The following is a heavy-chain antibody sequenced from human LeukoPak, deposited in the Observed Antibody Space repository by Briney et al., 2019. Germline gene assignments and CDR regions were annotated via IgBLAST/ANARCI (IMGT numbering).Heavy chain of an antibody. CDR1: GYTFTSYG. CDR2: ISAYNGNT. J-gene: IGHJ5*02. V-gene: IGHV1-18*01. D-gene: IGHD3-10*01. CDR3: ARVELLSGLGYYYGSGSYYNSNWFDP. Sequence: ASVKVSCKASGYTFTSYGISRVRQAPGQGLEWMGWISAYNGNTNYAQKLQGRVTMTTDTSMSTAYMELRSLRSDDTAVYYCARVELLSGLGYYYGSGSYYNSNWFDPWGQGTLVTVSS.